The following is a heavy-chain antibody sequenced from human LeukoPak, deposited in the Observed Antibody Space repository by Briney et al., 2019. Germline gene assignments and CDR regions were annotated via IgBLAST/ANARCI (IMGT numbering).Heavy chain of an antibody. J-gene: IGHJ5*02. V-gene: IGHV4-4*07. CDR1: GGSISSYY. D-gene: IGHD3-10*01. Sequence: SETLSLTCTVSGGSISSYYWSWIRRPAGKGLEWIGRIYTSGSTNYNPSLKSRVTMSVDTSKNQFSLKLSSVTAADTAVYYCARVSRSGNYYGSGSYLNWFDPWGQGTLVTVSS. CDR2: IYTSGST. CDR3: ARVSRSGNYYGSGSYLNWFDP.